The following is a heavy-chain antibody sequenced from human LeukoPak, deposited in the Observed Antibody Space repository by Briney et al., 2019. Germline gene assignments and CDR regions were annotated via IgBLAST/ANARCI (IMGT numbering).Heavy chain of an antibody. CDR3: ARIRGWEGSRYYYYYYMDV. D-gene: IGHD1-26*01. V-gene: IGHV4-39*07. J-gene: IGHJ6*03. Sequence: SETLSLTCTVSGGSISSSSYYWGWIRQPPGKGLEWIGSIYYSGSTYYNPSLKSRVTISVDTSKNQFSLKLTSVTAADTAVYYCARIRGWEGSRYYYYYYMDVWGKGTTVTVSS. CDR1: GGSISSSSYY. CDR2: IYYSGST.